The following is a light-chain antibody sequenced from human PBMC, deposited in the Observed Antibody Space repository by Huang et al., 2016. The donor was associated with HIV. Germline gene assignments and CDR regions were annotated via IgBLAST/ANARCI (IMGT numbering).Light chain of an antibody. J-gene: IGKJ3*01. CDR1: QSISSY. Sequence: DIQMTQSPSSLSASVGDRVTITCRASQSISSYLNGYQQKPGKAPKLLSYAASSLQSGVPSRFSGSGSGTYFTLTSSSLQPEDFATYYCQQSYSTLLFTFGPGTKVDIK. CDR2: AAS. CDR3: QQSYSTLLFT. V-gene: IGKV1-39*01.